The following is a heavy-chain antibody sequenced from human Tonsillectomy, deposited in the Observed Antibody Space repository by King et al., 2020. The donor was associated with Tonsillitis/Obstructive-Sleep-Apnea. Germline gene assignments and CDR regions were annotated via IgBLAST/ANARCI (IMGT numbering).Heavy chain of an antibody. D-gene: IGHD3-3*01. J-gene: IGHJ6*03. Sequence: QLQESGPGLVKPSETLSLTCTVSGGSISSSNYYWGWIRQPPGKGLEWVGTISYSGSTYFNPSLKSRVTISVDTSKNQFSLKLSSVTAADTAVYYCASPYDFWSGYYRTDYMDVWGKGTTVTVSS. V-gene: IGHV4-39*01. CDR2: ISYSGST. CDR3: ASPYDFWSGYYRTDYMDV. CDR1: GGSISSSNYY.